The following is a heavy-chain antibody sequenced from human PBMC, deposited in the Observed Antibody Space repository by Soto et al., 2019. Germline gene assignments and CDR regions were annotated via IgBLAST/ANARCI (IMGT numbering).Heavy chain of an antibody. CDR2: ISAYNANT. J-gene: IGHJ4*01. CDR1: GYTLPNFG. Sequence: GASVKVSCKASGYTLPNFGLSWVRQAPGQGLEWMGCISAYNANTNYAQKFQDRVTMTTDTSTSTAFMELRGLRSDDTAVYYCARENSGSYHRPFDYWGQGTLVTVPQ. V-gene: IGHV1-18*01. D-gene: IGHD1-26*01. CDR3: ARENSGSYHRPFDY.